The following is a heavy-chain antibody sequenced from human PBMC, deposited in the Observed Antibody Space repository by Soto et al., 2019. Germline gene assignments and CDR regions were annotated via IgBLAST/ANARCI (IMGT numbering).Heavy chain of an antibody. J-gene: IGHJ6*02. CDR2: MNPNSGNT. Sequence: ASVKVSCKASGYTFTSYDINWVRQATGQGLEWMGWMNPNSGNTGYAQKFQGRVTMTRNTSISTDYMELSSLRSEDTAVYYCARGRVGATGYYYYYGMDVWGQGTTVTVSS. CDR3: ARGRVGATGYYYYYGMDV. D-gene: IGHD1-26*01. CDR1: GYTFTSYD. V-gene: IGHV1-8*01.